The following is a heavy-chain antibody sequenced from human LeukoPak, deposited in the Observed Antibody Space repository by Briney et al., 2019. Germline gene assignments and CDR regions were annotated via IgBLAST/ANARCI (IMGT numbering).Heavy chain of an antibody. J-gene: IGHJ5*02. D-gene: IGHD4-17*01. CDR3: ARDYGDYQRGGSWFDP. Sequence: KTSETLSLTCTVSGGSISSGDYYWSWIRQPPGKGLEWIGYIFYSGSTYYNPSLKSRVTVSVDTSKNQSSLKLSSVTAADTAVYYCARDYGDYQRGGSWFDPWGQGTLVTVSS. V-gene: IGHV4-30-4*08. CDR1: GGSISSGDYY. CDR2: IFYSGST.